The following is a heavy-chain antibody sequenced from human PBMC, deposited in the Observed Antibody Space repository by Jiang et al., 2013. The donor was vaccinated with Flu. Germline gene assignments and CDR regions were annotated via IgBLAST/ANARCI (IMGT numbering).Heavy chain of an antibody. CDR2: IYPADSDT. J-gene: IGHJ4*02. V-gene: IGHV5-51*01. Sequence: PGESLKISCKGFWIQLYQLLDRLGAPDARKGLEWMGIIYPADSDTRYSPSFQGQVTISADKSISTAYLQWSTLKASDTAMYYCARWGGNASPYYFDYWGQGTLVTVSS. CDR3: ARWGGNASPYYFDY. D-gene: IGHD4-23*01. CDR1: IQLYQLL.